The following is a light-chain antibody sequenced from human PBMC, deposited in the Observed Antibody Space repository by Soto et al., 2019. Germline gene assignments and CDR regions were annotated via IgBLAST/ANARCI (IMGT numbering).Light chain of an antibody. CDR2: NVS. CDR3: TSYTSSSPYV. J-gene: IGLJ1*01. Sequence: ALTQPASVSGSPGQSITISCTGTSSDVGGHNSVSWYQQHPGKAPKLMIYNVSNRPSGVSNRFSGSKSVNTASLTISGLLAEDEADYYCTSYTSSSPYVFGAGTKLTVL. CDR1: SSDVGGHNS. V-gene: IGLV2-14*01.